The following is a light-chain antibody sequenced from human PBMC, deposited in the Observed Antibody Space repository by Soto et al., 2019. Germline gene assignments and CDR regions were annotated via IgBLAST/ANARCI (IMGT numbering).Light chain of an antibody. V-gene: IGLV8-61*01. CDR2: NTN. CDR1: SGSVSTTYY. CDR3: LLYVGGGIRV. Sequence: QAVVTQEPSFSVSPGGTVTLTCGLSSGSVSTTYYPTWFQQTPGQAPRTLIYNTNTRSSGVPDRFSGSILGNKAALTITGAQADDDGDYYCLLYVGGGIRVFGGGTKLTVL. J-gene: IGLJ2*01.